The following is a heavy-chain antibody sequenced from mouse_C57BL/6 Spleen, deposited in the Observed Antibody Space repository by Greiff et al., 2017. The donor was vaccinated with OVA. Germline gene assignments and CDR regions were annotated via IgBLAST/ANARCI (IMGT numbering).Heavy chain of an antibody. CDR3: ARGAGSRPWFAY. D-gene: IGHD1-1*01. Sequence: EVKLVESGGGLVKPGGSLKLSCAASGFTFSSYAMSWVRQTPEQRLEWVANISDGGSYTYYPDNVKGRFTISRDKAKNNLYLQMSHLKSEDTAMYDCARGAGSRPWFAYWGQGTLVTVSA. CDR2: ISDGGSYT. V-gene: IGHV5-4*03. CDR1: GFTFSSYA. J-gene: IGHJ3*01.